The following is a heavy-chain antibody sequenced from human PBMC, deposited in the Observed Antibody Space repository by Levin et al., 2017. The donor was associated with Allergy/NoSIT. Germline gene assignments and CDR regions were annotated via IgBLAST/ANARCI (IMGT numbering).Heavy chain of an antibody. D-gene: IGHD1-26*01. Sequence: GESLKISCVGNGFIFSDYWMAWVRHAPGKGLEWVANIEDDGDAKHYAYSVKGRFTVSRDNARNSVFLQMHSLRVDDTALYYCARNVIRGASDFDYWGQGTLVTVSS. CDR1: GFIFSDYW. J-gene: IGHJ4*02. CDR3: ARNVIRGASDFDY. CDR2: IEDDGDAK. V-gene: IGHV3-7*01.